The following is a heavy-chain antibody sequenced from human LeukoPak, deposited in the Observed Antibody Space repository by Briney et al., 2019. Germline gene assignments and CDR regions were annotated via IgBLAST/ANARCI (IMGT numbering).Heavy chain of an antibody. CDR3: ARDHRYAFDN. J-gene: IGHJ4*02. CDR1: GFTFSDYS. CDR2: VGISSGNT. D-gene: IGHD5-12*01. V-gene: IGHV3-48*04. Sequence: GGSLRLSCAASGFTFSDYSMNWVRQAPGKGLEWISYVGISSGNTKYADSVKGRFTISGDSAKNSAFLQMNSLRVEDTAVYYCARDHRYAFDNWGQGTLVTVSS.